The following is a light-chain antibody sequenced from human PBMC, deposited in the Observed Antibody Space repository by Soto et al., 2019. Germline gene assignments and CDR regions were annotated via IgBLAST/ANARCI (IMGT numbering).Light chain of an antibody. CDR2: AAS. CDR3: QQSYSTPRT. J-gene: IGKJ1*01. CDR1: QSVRSY. V-gene: IGKV1-39*01. Sequence: DIQMTQSPSSLSASVGDRVTITCRASQSVRSYLNWYQQKPGKAPKVLIYAASNLQSGVPSGFSGSGFGTDFTLTISSLQPEDFATYYCQQSYSTPRTFGQGTKVDIK.